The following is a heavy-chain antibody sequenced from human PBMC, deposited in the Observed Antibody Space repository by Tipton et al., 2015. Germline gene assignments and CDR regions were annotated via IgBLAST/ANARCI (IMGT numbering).Heavy chain of an antibody. V-gene: IGHV1-69*06. CDR1: GGSLSSYS. CDR3: ATERRTLVRGVVINEAQDRDFYHYGMDV. CDR2: IIPVFGTA. D-gene: IGHD3-10*01. Sequence: QLVQSGAEVKKPGSSVKVSCKASGGSLSSYSISWVRQAPGHGLEWMGGIIPVFGTANYSQKFQGRVTITADKSTNTAYMELGRLTSEDTAKYYCATERRTLVRGVVINEAQDRDFYHYGMDVWGQGTTVTVSS. J-gene: IGHJ6*02.